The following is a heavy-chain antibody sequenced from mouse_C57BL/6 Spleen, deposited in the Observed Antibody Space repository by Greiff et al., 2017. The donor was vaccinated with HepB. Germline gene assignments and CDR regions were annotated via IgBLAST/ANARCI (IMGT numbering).Heavy chain of an antibody. CDR1: GYTFTSYW. Sequence: QVQLQHSGTELVKPGASVKLSCKASGYTFTSYWMHWVKQRPGQGLEWIGNINPSNGGTNYNEKFKSKATLTVDKSSSTAYMQLSSLTSEDSAVYYCARGAYYSNFFAYWGQGTLVTVSA. CDR3: ARGAYYSNFFAY. V-gene: IGHV1-53*01. D-gene: IGHD2-5*01. J-gene: IGHJ3*01. CDR2: INPSNGGT.